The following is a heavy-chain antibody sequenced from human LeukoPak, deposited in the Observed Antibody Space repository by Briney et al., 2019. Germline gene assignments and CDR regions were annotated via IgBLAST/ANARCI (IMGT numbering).Heavy chain of an antibody. CDR2: IWYDGSNK. CDR3: ARGRGDQDSYNL. CDR1: GFTFSSYG. D-gene: IGHD5-24*01. Sequence: GGSLRLSCAASGFTFSSYGMHWVRQAPGKGLEWVAVIWYDGSNKYYADSAKGRFTISRDNSKNTLYLQMNSLRAEDTAVYYCARGRGDQDSYNLWGQGTLVTVSS. V-gene: IGHV3-33*01. J-gene: IGHJ5*02.